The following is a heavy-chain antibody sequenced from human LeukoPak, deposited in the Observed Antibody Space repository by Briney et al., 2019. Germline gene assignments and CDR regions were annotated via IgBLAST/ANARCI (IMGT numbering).Heavy chain of an antibody. CDR3: ARHRYDYGDKRWVFDI. Sequence: SETLSLTCTVSGGSISSSSYYWRWIRQPPGKGLEWIGSIYYSGSTYYNPSLKSRVTISVDTSKNQFSLKLSAVTAADTAVYYCARHRYDYGDKRWVFDIWSRGTMVTVSS. J-gene: IGHJ3*02. CDR1: GGSISSSSYY. D-gene: IGHD4-17*01. V-gene: IGHV4-39*01. CDR2: IYYSGST.